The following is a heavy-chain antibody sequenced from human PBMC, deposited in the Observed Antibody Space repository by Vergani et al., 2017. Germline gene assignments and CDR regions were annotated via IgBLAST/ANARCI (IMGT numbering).Heavy chain of an antibody. CDR2: ISGSGGST. V-gene: IGHV3-23*01. D-gene: IGHD3-10*01. J-gene: IGHJ6*03. CDR1: GFTFSSYA. CDR3: ARYPGGSYYYYYMDV. Sequence: EVQLLESGGGLVQPGGSLRLSCAASGFTFSSYAMSWVRQAPGKGLEWVSAISGSGGSTYYADSVKGRFTISRDNSKNTLYLQMNSLRAEDTAVYYCARYPGGSYYYYYMDVWGKGTTVTVSS.